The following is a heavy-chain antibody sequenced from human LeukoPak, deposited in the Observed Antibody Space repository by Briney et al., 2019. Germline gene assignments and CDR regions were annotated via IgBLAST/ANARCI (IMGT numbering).Heavy chain of an antibody. Sequence: ASVKVSCKASGYTFTSYGISWVRQAPGQGLEWMGWITAYNDNTNYAQKLQGRVTMTTDTSTRPAYMELRSLRSDVTAVYYCARALLWFGEPSHIDYWGQGTLVTASS. V-gene: IGHV1-18*01. J-gene: IGHJ4*02. D-gene: IGHD3-10*01. CDR2: ITAYNDNT. CDR3: ARALLWFGEPSHIDY. CDR1: GYTFTSYG.